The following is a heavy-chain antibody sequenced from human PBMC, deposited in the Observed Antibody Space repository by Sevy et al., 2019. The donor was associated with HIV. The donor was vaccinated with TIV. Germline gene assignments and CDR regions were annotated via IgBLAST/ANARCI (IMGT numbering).Heavy chain of an antibody. D-gene: IGHD2-2*01. V-gene: IGHV3-30-3*01. J-gene: IGHJ4*02. CDR3: ARDDVGCSSTSCYGFDY. CDR1: GFTFSSYA. Sequence: GGSLRLSCAASGFTFSSYAMHWVRQAPGKGLEWVAVISYDGSNKYYADSVKGRFTISRDNSKNTLYLQMNSLRAEDTALYYCARDDVGCSSTSCYGFDYWGQGTLVTVSS. CDR2: ISYDGSNK.